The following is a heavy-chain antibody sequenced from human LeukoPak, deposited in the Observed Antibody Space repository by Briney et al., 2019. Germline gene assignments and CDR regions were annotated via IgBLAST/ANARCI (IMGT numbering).Heavy chain of an antibody. V-gene: IGHV1-69*04. J-gene: IGHJ4*02. D-gene: IGHD5-12*01. CDR2: IIPILGIA. CDR1: GGTFISYA. Sequence: SVKVSCKASGGTFISYAISWVRQAPGQGLEWMGRIIPILGIANYAQKFQGRVTITADKSTSTAYMELSSLRSEDTAVYYCARDRGNIVATIFSVFYFDYWGQGTLVTVSS. CDR3: ARDRGNIVATIFSVFYFDY.